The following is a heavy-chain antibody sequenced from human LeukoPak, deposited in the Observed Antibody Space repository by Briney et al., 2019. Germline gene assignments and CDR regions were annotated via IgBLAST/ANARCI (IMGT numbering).Heavy chain of an antibody. V-gene: IGHV3-21*01. Sequence: PGGSLRLSCAASGFTFSSYSMNWVRQAPGKGLEWVSSISSSSSYIYYADSVKGRFTISRDNAKNSLYLQMNSLRAEEPAVYYCARVEAPWKIDSWGQGTLVTVSS. D-gene: IGHD1-1*01. CDR2: ISSSSSYI. J-gene: IGHJ4*02. CDR1: GFTFSSYS. CDR3: ARVEAPWKIDS.